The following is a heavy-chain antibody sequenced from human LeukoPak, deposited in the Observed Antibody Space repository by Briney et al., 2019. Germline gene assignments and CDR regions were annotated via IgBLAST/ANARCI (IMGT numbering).Heavy chain of an antibody. D-gene: IGHD6-13*01. V-gene: IGHV1-18*01. Sequence: ASVKVSCKASGYTFTSYGISWVRQAPGQGLEWMGWISAYNGNTNYAQKLQGRVTMTTDTSTSTAYMELRSLRSDDTAVYYCARDPEIAAAAHRGPGGDYWGQGTLVTVSS. CDR1: GYTFTSYG. CDR3: ARDPEIAAAAHRGPGGDY. J-gene: IGHJ4*02. CDR2: ISAYNGNT.